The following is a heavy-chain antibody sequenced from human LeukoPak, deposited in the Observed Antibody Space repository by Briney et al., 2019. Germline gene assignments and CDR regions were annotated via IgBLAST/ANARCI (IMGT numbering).Heavy chain of an antibody. J-gene: IGHJ4*02. CDR2: IYPGDSDT. V-gene: IGHV5-51*01. D-gene: IGHD3-10*01. Sequence: GESLKISCKGSGYSFTSYWIGWVRQMPGKGLEWMGIIYPGDSDTRYSPSFQGQVTISADKSISTAYLQWSSLKASDTAMYYCARSSMVRGVIMAFDYWGQGTLVTVPS. CDR1: GYSFTSYW. CDR3: ARSSMVRGVIMAFDY.